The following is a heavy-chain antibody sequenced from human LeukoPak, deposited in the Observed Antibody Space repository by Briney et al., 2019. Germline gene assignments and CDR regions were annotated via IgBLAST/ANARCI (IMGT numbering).Heavy chain of an antibody. D-gene: IGHD1-26*01. J-gene: IGHJ4*02. Sequence: RQGPGQGRERMGAIIPIFGTANYAQKFQGRVTITADESTSTAYMELSSLRSEDTAVYYCARDDSGSSLLLDYWGQGTLVTVSS. V-gene: IGHV1-69*01. CDR3: ARDDSGSSLLLDY. CDR2: IIPIFGTA.